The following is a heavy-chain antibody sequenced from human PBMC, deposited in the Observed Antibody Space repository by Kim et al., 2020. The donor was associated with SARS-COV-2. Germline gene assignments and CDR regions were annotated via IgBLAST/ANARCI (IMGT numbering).Heavy chain of an antibody. J-gene: IGHJ6*02. V-gene: IGHV3-21*01. Sequence: GGSLRLSCATSGFFFSDYSMTWVRQPPGKGLEWVSSISTSGAHKYTADSMKGRFTISRDNAKNSLHLQMDSLSAGDTAIYYCARTLTAAAGDYLYYAMDVWGQGSTVTVSS. CDR2: ISTSGAHK. D-gene: IGHD6-13*01. CDR3: ARTLTAAAGDYLYYAMDV. CDR1: GFFFSDYS.